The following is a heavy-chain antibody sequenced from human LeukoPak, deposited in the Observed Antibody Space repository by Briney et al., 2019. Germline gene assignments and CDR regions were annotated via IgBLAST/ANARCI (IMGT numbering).Heavy chain of an antibody. CDR2: ISSSSSYI. CDR1: GFTFSSYS. V-gene: IGHV3-21*01. CDR3: ARALDSSSSRYQAFEE. D-gene: IGHD2-2*01. Sequence: GGSLRLSCAASGFTFSSYSMNWVRQAPGKGLEWVSSISSSSSYIYYADSVKGRFTISRDNAKSSLYLQMNSLRAEVTAVYYCARALDSSSSRYQAFEEWGQGTLVTVSS. J-gene: IGHJ4*02.